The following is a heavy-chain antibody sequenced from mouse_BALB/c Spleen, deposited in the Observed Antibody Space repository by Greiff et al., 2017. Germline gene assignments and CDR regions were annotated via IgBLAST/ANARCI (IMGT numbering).Heavy chain of an antibody. D-gene: IGHD2-14*01. Sequence: QVQLKQPGAELVRPGASVKLSCKASGYTFTSYWINWVKQRPGQGLEWIGNIYPSDSYTNYNQKFKDKATLTVDKSSSTAYMQLSSPTSEDSAVYYCTRGDRYDAMDYWGQGTSVTVSS. V-gene: IGHV1-69*02. CDR2: IYPSDSYT. J-gene: IGHJ4*01. CDR1: GYTFTSYW. CDR3: TRGDRYDAMDY.